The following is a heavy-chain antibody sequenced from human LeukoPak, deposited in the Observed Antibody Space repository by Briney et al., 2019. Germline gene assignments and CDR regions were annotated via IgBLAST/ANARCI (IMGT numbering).Heavy chain of an antibody. CDR2: INPSGGST. J-gene: IGHJ5*02. V-gene: IGHV1-46*01. CDR1: GYTFTSYY. CDR3: ARGNNWYYYDSSGYYNWFDP. Sequence: ASVKVSCKASGYTFTSYYMHWVRQAPGQGLEWMGIINPSGGSTRYAQKFQGRVTMTRDMSTSTVYMELSSLRSEDTAVYYCARGNNWYYYDSSGYYNWFDPWGQGTLVTVSS. D-gene: IGHD3-22*01.